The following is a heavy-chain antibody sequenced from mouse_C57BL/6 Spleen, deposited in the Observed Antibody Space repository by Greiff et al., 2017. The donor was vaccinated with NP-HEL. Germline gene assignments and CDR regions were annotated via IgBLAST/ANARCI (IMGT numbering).Heavy chain of an antibody. V-gene: IGHV3-1*01. J-gene: IGHJ2*01. CDR3: ARGAHYYGSLFDY. Sequence: VQLKESGPGMVKPSQSLSLTCTVTGYSITSGYDWHWIRHFPGNKLEWMGYISYSGSTNYNPSLKSRISITHDTSKNHFFLKLNSVTTEDTATYYCARGAHYYGSLFDYWGQGTTLTVSS. CDR1: GYSITSGYD. CDR2: ISYSGST. D-gene: IGHD1-1*01.